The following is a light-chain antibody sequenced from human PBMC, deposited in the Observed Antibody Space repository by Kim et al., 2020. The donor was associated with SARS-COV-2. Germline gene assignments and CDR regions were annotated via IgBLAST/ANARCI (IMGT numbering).Light chain of an antibody. J-gene: IGKJ4*01. CDR1: QSVRTF. CDR2: GAS. V-gene: IGKV3-15*01. CDR3: QQYYDWPLA. Sequence: VSPGERVTLSCRASQSVRTFLAWYQQKPGQAPRLLISGASTRATGISTRFSGGGSGTEFTLTISSLQSEDFAVYYCQQYYDWPLAFGGGTKVDIK.